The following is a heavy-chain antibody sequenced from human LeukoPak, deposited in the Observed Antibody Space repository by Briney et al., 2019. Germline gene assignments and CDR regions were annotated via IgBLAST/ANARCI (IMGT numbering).Heavy chain of an antibody. CDR1: GGTFSSYA. J-gene: IGHJ4*02. V-gene: IGHV1-69*06. D-gene: IGHD2-2*01. Sequence: SVKVSCKASGGTFSSYAISWVRQAPGQGLEWMGGIIPIFGTANYAQKFQGRVTITADKSTSTAYMELSSLRSEDTAVYYCARGRPYCSSTSCYAYYFDYWGQGTLDTVSS. CDR3: ARGRPYCSSTSCYAYYFDY. CDR2: IIPIFGTA.